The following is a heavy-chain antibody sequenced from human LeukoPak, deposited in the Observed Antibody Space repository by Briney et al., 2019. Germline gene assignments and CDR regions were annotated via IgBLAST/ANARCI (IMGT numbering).Heavy chain of an antibody. Sequence: SETLSLTCSVSGGSIRNYYWSWIRQPPGKGLEWIGYIFYTGSTNYNPSLKSRVTISVDTSKNQFPLNLRFVTAADTAVYYCAKDSGPRFDYWGQGTLVTVSS. J-gene: IGHJ4*02. CDR1: GGSIRNYY. V-gene: IGHV4-59*01. CDR3: AKDSGPRFDY. CDR2: IFYTGST. D-gene: IGHD6-19*01.